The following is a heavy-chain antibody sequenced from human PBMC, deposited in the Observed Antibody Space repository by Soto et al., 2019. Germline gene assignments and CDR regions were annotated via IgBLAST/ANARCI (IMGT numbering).Heavy chain of an antibody. CDR1: GFTFSSYG. CDR2: ISYDGSNK. J-gene: IGHJ4*02. CDR3: AKGAAALIPLDY. Sequence: QVQLVESGGGVVQPGRSLRLSCAASGFTFSSYGMHWVRQAPGKGLEWVAVISYDGSNKYYADSVKGRFTISRDNSKNTLYLQMNSLRAEDTAVYYCAKGAAALIPLDYWGQGTLVTVSS. D-gene: IGHD6-13*01. V-gene: IGHV3-30*18.